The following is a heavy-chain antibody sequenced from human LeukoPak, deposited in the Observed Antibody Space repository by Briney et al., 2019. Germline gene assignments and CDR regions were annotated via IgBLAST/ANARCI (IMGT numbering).Heavy chain of an antibody. CDR1: GYSISSGDY. CDR2: IYHRGTI. J-gene: IGHJ4*02. CDR3: ARGLGRQQLVSPFDY. D-gene: IGHD6-13*01. Sequence: SDTLSLTCTVSGYSISSGDYWGWTRPPPGKGLEWLACIYHRGTIYYDPSRKSRVTISVDASKNQVSLKLTSVTAADTAVYYCARGLGRQQLVSPFDYWGQGTLVTVSS. V-gene: IGHV4-38-2*02.